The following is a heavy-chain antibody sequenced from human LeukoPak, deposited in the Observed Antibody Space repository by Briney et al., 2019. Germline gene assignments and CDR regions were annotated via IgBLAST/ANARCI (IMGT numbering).Heavy chain of an antibody. J-gene: IGHJ4*02. Sequence: PGGSLRLSCAVSGFTFSSEAMGWVRQLPGGGLEWVSTISPAGGTTYYAESMKGRFTMSRDNSKSTLYLQMNSLRVEDTAVYYCTKVRSGSSSWALRVFDYWGQGALVTVSS. D-gene: IGHD6-13*01. CDR1: GFTFSSEA. CDR2: ISPAGGTT. CDR3: TKVRSGSSSWALRVFDY. V-gene: IGHV3-23*01.